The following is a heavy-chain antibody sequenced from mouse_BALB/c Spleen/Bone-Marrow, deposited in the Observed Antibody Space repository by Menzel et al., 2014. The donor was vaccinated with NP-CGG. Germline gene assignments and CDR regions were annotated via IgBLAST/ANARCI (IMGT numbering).Heavy chain of an antibody. Sequence: EVQRVESGGGLVRPGGSRKLSCAASGFTFSSFGMHWVRQAPEKGLEWVAYISSGSGTIYYADTVKGRFTISRDNPKNTLFLQMTSLRSEDTAIYYCARSEYGSTLYAMDYWGQGTSVTVSS. D-gene: IGHD1-1*01. CDR2: ISSGSGTI. V-gene: IGHV5-17*02. CDR3: ARSEYGSTLYAMDY. CDR1: GFTFSSFG. J-gene: IGHJ4*01.